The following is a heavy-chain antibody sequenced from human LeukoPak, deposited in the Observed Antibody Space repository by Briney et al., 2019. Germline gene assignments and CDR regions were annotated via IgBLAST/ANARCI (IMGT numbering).Heavy chain of an antibody. CDR1: GFTFSSYG. CDR2: ISYDGSNK. V-gene: IGHV3-30*18. CDR3: AKDRGISKKYYYYYGMDV. J-gene: IGHJ6*02. D-gene: IGHD2-21*01. Sequence: GGSLRLSCAASGFTFSSYGMHWVRQAPGKGLEWVAVISYDGSNKYYADSVKGRFTISRDNSKNTLYLQMNSLRAEDTAVYYCAKDRGISKKYYYYYGMDVWGQGTTVTVSS.